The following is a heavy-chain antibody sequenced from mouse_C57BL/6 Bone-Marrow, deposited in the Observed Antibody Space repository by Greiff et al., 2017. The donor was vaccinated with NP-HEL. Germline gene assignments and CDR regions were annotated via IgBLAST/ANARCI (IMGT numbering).Heavy chain of an antibody. J-gene: IGHJ1*03. CDR2: SRNKANDYTT. Sequence: EVQGVESGGGLVQSGRSLRLSCATSGFTFSDFYMEWVRHAPGKGLEWIAASRNKANDYTTEYSASVKGRFIVSRDTSQSILYLQMNALRAEDTAIYYCARDRGYFDVWGTGTTVTVSS. CDR3: ARDRGYFDV. V-gene: IGHV7-1*01. CDR1: GFTFSDFY.